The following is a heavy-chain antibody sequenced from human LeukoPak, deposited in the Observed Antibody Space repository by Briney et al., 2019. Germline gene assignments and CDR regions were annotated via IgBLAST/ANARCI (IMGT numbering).Heavy chain of an antibody. D-gene: IGHD1-1*01. Sequence: PSETLSLTCTVSGGSISSGGYYWSWVRQHPGKGLEWIGYIYYTGTTYYNPSLKSRVTISVDTSKNQFSLKLSSVTATDTAVYYCARSSCNNWQLNWFDPWGQGTLVTVSS. CDR2: IYYTGTT. CDR3: ARSSCNNWQLNWFDP. CDR1: GGSISSGGYY. J-gene: IGHJ5*02. V-gene: IGHV4-31*03.